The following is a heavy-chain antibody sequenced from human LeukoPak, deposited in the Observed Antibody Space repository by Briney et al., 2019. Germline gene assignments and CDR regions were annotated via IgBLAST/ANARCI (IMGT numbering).Heavy chain of an antibody. CDR1: GGFISSYY. Sequence: SETLSLTCTVSGGFISSYYWSWIRQPAGKGLEWIGRIYTSGSTNYNSSLKSRVTMSVDTSKNQFSLKLSSVTAADTAVYYCARRLKTIVAEFYFDYWGQGTLVTVSS. V-gene: IGHV4-4*07. CDR3: ARRLKTIVAEFYFDY. CDR2: IYTSGST. D-gene: IGHD5-12*01. J-gene: IGHJ4*02.